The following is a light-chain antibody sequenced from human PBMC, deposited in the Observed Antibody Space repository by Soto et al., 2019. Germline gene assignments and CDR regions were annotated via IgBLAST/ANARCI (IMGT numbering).Light chain of an antibody. Sequence: QSVLTHPPSASWSPGHSVSISCTGTSSDVGGYNYVSWYQQHPGKAPKLMIYEVNKRPSGVPDRFSGSKSGNTATLTISRVEAGDEADYYCQVWDVSTAHYVFGTGTKVTVL. CDR2: EVN. CDR1: SSDVGGYNY. CDR3: QVWDVSTAHYV. J-gene: IGLJ1*01. V-gene: IGLV2-8*01.